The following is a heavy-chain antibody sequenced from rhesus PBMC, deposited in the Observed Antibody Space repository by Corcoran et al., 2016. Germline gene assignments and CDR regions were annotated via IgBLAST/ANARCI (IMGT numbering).Heavy chain of an antibody. V-gene: IGHV4-169*01. CDR2: IYGSGSST. D-gene: IGHD6-31*01. Sequence: QLQLQESGPGLVKPSETLSVTCAVSGGSISSSYWSWIRQAPGKGLEWIGYIYGSGSSTNYNPSLKSRVTLSVDTSKNQLSLKLSSVTAADTAVYYCARSYSSGWLFDYWGQGVLVTVSS. CDR1: GGSISSSY. CDR3: ARSYSSGWLFDY. J-gene: IGHJ4*01.